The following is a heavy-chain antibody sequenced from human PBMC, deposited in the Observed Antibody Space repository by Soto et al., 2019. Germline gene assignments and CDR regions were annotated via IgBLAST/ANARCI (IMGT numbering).Heavy chain of an antibody. J-gene: IGHJ5*02. CDR2: IWYDGSNK. Sequence: GGSLRLSCAASGFTFSSYGMHWVRQAPGKGLEWVAVIWYDGSNKYYADSVKGRFTISRDNSKNTLYLQMNSLRAEDTAVYYCARGRRLVVPAAIRNWFDPWGQGTLVTVSS. CDR1: GFTFSSYG. CDR3: ARGRRLVVPAAIRNWFDP. D-gene: IGHD2-2*02. V-gene: IGHV3-33*01.